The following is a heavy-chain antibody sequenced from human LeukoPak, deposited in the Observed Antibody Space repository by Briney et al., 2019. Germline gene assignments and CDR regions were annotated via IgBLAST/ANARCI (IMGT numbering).Heavy chain of an antibody. CDR2: MNQNRNEK. D-gene: IGHD3-9*01. Sequence: PGGPLRLFCGASGFIFSDFLVTCVPQAPGRGGEWVEYMNQNRNEKRYVDSVKRRFTISRDNAKNLLFLQMNNVRVDDTGVDYCARDVDRRDDPWGQGILVTVSS. CDR1: GFIFSDFL. V-gene: IGHV3-7*01. CDR3: ARDVDRRDDP. J-gene: IGHJ5*02.